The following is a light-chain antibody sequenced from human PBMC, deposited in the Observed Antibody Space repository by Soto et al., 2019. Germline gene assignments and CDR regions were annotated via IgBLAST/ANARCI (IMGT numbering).Light chain of an antibody. V-gene: IGKV3-20*01. CDR1: QSVSSSY. J-gene: IGKJ1*01. Sequence: PGERATLSCRASQSVSSSYLAWYQQNRGQAPRLLIYGASSRAPGIPDRFGGSGSGTDFTLTISRLEPEDFAVYYCQQYGSSRWTFGQGTKVDIK. CDR2: GAS. CDR3: QQYGSSRWT.